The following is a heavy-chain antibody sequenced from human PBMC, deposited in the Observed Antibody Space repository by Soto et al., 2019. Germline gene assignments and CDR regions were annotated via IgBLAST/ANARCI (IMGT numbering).Heavy chain of an antibody. Sequence: ASVKVSCKASGYTFTGYYMHWVRQAPGQGLEWMGWINPNSGGTNYAQKFQGRVTMTRDTSISTAYMELSRLRSDDTAVYYCARAGGIAVAGTPLYWGQGTLVTVSS. CDR1: GYTFTGYY. V-gene: IGHV1-2*02. J-gene: IGHJ4*02. CDR2: INPNSGGT. D-gene: IGHD6-19*01. CDR3: ARAGGIAVAGTPLY.